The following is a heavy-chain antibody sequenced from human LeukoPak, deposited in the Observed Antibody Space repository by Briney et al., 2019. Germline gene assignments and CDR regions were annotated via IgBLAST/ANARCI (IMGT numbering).Heavy chain of an antibody. J-gene: IGHJ4*02. CDR3: ARAEDTYYYDSSFDY. V-gene: IGHV3-11*06. D-gene: IGHD3-22*01. Sequence: GGSLRLSCAASGFTFRDYYMSWIRQAPGKGLEWVSYISGSSSYTNYADSVKGRFTISRDNAKNSLYLQMNSLRAEDTAVYYCARAEDTYYYDSSFDYWGQGTLVTVSS. CDR1: GFTFRDYY. CDR2: ISGSSSYT.